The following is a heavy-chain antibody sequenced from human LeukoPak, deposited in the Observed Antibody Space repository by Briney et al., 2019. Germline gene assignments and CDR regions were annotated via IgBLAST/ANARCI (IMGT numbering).Heavy chain of an antibody. CDR3: TTDYDLRAFDI. Sequence: PGGSLRLSCAASGFTVSSNYMSWVRQAAGKGLEWVGRIKSKTDGGTADYAAPVKGRFTISRDDSKNTLYLQMNSLKTEDTAVYYCTTDYDLRAFDIWGQGTMVTVSS. CDR1: GFTVSSNY. CDR2: IKSKTDGGTA. D-gene: IGHD3-16*01. V-gene: IGHV3-15*01. J-gene: IGHJ3*02.